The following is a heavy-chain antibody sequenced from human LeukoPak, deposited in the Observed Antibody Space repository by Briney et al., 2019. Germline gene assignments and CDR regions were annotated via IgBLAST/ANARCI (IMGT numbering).Heavy chain of an antibody. CDR3: ATGTRLFDY. J-gene: IGHJ4*02. CDR2: ITYSGSI. V-gene: IGHV4-34*01. CDR1: GGSFSGKY. Sequence: SETLSLTCAVSGGSFSGKYWTWIRQPPGKGLEWIGEITYSGSIYYNPSLKSRVTISVDTSKNQFSLKLNSVTAADTAVYYCATGTRLFDYWGQGTLVTVSS.